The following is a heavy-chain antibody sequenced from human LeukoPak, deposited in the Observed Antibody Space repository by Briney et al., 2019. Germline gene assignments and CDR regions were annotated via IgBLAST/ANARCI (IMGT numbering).Heavy chain of an antibody. V-gene: IGHV3-48*03. CDR3: ARSTELSDPYFYYGMDV. CDR1: GFSFRSFE. D-gene: IGHD1-26*01. Sequence: GGSLRLSWAAAGFSFRSFEMSWVRQAPGKGLECIAYISSASGTIYHADSVKGRFTISRDNANNSLYLQMNSLRAEDTAIYYCARSTELSDPYFYYGMDVWGQGTTVTVSS. CDR2: ISSASGTI. J-gene: IGHJ6*02.